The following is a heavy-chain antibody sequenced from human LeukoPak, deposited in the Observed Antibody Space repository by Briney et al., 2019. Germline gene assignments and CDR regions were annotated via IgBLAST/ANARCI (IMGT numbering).Heavy chain of an antibody. CDR2: ISYDGGSK. D-gene: IGHD6-19*01. Sequence: GGSLRLSCAASGFTFSSYGMHWVRQAPGKGLEWVASISYDGGSKYYADSVKGRFTISRDTSKNTLYLQMNSLRAEDTAVYYCARSRYSSGWHDYWGQGTLVTVSS. CDR3: ARSRYSSGWHDY. J-gene: IGHJ4*02. V-gene: IGHV3-30*03. CDR1: GFTFSSYG.